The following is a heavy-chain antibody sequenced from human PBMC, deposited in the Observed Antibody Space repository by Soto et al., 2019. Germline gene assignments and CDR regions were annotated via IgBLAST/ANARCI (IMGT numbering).Heavy chain of an antibody. Sequence: GASVKVSCKASGGTFSSYAISWVRQAPGQGLEWMGGIIPIFGTANYAQKFQGRVTITADESTSTAYMELSSLRSEDTAVYYCARAGRGYSYGSDAFDIWGQGTMVTVSS. V-gene: IGHV1-69*13. D-gene: IGHD5-18*01. CDR2: IIPIFGTA. J-gene: IGHJ3*02. CDR1: GGTFSSYA. CDR3: ARAGRGYSYGSDAFDI.